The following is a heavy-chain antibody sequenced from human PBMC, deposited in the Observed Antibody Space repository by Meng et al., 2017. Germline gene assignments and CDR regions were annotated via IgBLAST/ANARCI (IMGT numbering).Heavy chain of an antibody. CDR3: ARGGENYDSSCYYQS. V-gene: IGHV3-74*01. D-gene: IGHD3-22*01. CDR1: GFTFSSYW. CDR2: INSDGSST. Sequence: GESLKISCAASGFTFSSYWMHWVRQAPGKGLVWVSRINSDGSSTSYADSVEGRFTISRDHAQNTLYLEMNRLRGEDKAVYYCARGGENYDSSCYYQSWGQGTLVTVSS. J-gene: IGHJ5*02.